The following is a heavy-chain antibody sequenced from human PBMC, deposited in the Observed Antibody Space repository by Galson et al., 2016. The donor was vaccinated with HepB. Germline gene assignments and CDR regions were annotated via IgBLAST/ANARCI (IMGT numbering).Heavy chain of an antibody. CDR1: GFTLSNAW. V-gene: IGHV3-15*01. Sequence: SLRLSCAASGFTLSNAWMTWVRQAPGKGLEWVGRVKSNTDGGTTDYAAPVKGRFTISRDDSKNTLYLQMSSLKTEDTAVYYCTTLDTAMVTAPNSYYVLDVWGPGTTVTVSS. CDR3: TTLDTAMVTAPNSYYVLDV. J-gene: IGHJ6*02. D-gene: IGHD5-18*01. CDR2: VKSNTDGGTT.